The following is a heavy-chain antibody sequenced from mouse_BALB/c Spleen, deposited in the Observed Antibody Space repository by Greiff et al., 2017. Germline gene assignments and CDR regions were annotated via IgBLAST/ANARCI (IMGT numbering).Heavy chain of an antibody. CDR1: GFTFSSFG. D-gene: IGHD2-2*01. CDR2: ISSGSSTI. CDR3: ARGSYYGYDGAMDY. J-gene: IGHJ4*01. V-gene: IGHV5-17*02. Sequence: EVKVVESGGGLVQPGGSRKLSCAASGFTFSSFGMHWVRQAPEKGLEWVAYISSGSSTIYYADTVKGRFTISRDNPKNTLFLQMTSLRSEDTAMYYCARGSYYGYDGAMDYWGQGTSVTVSS.